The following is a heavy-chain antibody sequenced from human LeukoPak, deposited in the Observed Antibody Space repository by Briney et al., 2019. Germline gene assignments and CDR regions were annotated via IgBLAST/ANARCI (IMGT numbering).Heavy chain of an antibody. V-gene: IGHV4-59*01. D-gene: IGHD3-22*01. Sequence: KPSETLSLTCTVSGGSITSYYWSWIRQPPGKGLEWIGYIYYSGSTNYNPSLKSRLTISVDTSKNQFSLKLTSVTAADTAVYYCARGPLLFDSSGYLLYWGQGTLVTVSS. J-gene: IGHJ4*02. CDR1: GGSITSYY. CDR3: ARGPLLFDSSGYLLY. CDR2: IYYSGST.